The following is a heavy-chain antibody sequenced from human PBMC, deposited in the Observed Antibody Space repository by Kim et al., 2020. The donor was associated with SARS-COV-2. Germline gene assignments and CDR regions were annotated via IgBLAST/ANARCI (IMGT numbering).Heavy chain of an antibody. CDR1: GGSISGGSYY. CDR2: IYYSGGT. D-gene: IGHD3-10*01. V-gene: IGHV4-31*03. Sequence: SETLSLTCTVSGGSISGGSYYWSWIRQHPGKGLEWIGYIYYSGGTYYNPSLKSRLTISLDTSKNQFSLKLSSVTAADTAVYYCARASYYFGSESYYPFDYWGQGTLVTVSS. CDR3: ARASYYFGSESYYPFDY. J-gene: IGHJ4*02.